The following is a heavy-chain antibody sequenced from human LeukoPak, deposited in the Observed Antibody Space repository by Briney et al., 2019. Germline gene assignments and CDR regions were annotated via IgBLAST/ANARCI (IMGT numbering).Heavy chain of an antibody. J-gene: IGHJ4*02. CDR2: IYYSGST. CDR1: GGSISSSSYY. Sequence: PSETLSLTCTVSGGSISSSSYYWGWIRQPPGKGLEWIGSIYYSGSTYYNPSLKSRVTISVDTSKNQFSLKLSSVTAADTAVYYCARDLITEDSSSIFDYWGQGTLVTVSS. D-gene: IGHD6-13*01. CDR3: ARDLITEDSSSIFDY. V-gene: IGHV4-39*07.